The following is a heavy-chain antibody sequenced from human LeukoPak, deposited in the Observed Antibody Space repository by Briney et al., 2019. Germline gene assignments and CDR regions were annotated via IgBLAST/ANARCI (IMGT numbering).Heavy chain of an antibody. CDR1: GFTFSSYW. Sequence: PGGSLRLSCVASGFTFSSYWLTWGRQAPGKGLEWVANIKQDGSEKYYVDSVKGRFIISRDNAKNSLYLQLNSLRAEDTAIYYCARDASCYYYMDVWGKGTTVTVSS. J-gene: IGHJ6*03. V-gene: IGHV3-7*01. CDR3: ARDASCYYYMDV. CDR2: IKQDGSEK. D-gene: IGHD2-15*01.